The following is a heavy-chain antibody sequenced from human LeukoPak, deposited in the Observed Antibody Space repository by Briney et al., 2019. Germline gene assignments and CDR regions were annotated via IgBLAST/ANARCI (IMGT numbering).Heavy chain of an antibody. V-gene: IGHV4-39*01. Sequence: ETLSLTCTVSGGSISSSSYYWGWIRQPPGKGREWIGSIYSSGSTYYNPSLKSRVTISVDTSKSQFSLKLSSVTAADTAVYYCARLDGYGGIIDYWGQGTLVTVSS. J-gene: IGHJ4*02. CDR2: IYSSGST. CDR3: ARLDGYGGIIDY. CDR1: GGSISSSSYY. D-gene: IGHD4-23*01.